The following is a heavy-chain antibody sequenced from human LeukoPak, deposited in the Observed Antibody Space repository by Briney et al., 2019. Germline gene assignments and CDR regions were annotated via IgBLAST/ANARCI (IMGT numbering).Heavy chain of an antibody. CDR3: AREIPQQLVAMDV. V-gene: IGHV3-7*04. Sequence: GRSLRLSCAASGFTFSSYGMHWVRQAPGKGLEWLANIKEDGTGKNHVDSVKGRFTISRDNAKNSLYLQMNGLRGEDTAVYYCAREIPQQLVAMDVWGQGTTVTVSS. D-gene: IGHD6-13*01. J-gene: IGHJ6*02. CDR1: GFTFSSYG. CDR2: IKEDGTGK.